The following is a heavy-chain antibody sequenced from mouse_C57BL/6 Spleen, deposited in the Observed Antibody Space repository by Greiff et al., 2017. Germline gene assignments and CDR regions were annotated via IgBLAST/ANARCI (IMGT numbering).Heavy chain of an antibody. CDR1: GFTFSSYG. CDR2: ISSGGSYT. Sequence: DVMLVESGGDLVKPGGSLKLSCAASGFTFSSYGMSWVRQTPDKRLEWVATISSGGSYTYYPDSVKGRFTISRDNAKNTLYLQMSSLKSEDTAMYYCARHEDFYFDYWGQGTTLTVSS. J-gene: IGHJ2*01. CDR3: ARHEDFYFDY. V-gene: IGHV5-6*02.